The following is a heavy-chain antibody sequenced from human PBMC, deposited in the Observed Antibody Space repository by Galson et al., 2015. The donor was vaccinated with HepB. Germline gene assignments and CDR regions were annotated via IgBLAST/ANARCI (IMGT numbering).Heavy chain of an antibody. D-gene: IGHD6-13*01. CDR2: IWYDGSNK. Sequence: SLRLSCAASGSTFSSYGMHWVRQAPGKGLEWVAVIWYDGSNKYYADSVKGRFTISRDNSKNTLYLQMNSLRAEDTAVYYCAREGAAAGADAFDIWGQGTMVTVSS. CDR1: GSTFSSYG. CDR3: AREGAAAGADAFDI. J-gene: IGHJ3*02. V-gene: IGHV3-33*01.